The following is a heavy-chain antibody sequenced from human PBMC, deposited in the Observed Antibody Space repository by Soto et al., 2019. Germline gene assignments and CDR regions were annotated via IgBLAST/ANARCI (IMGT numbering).Heavy chain of an antibody. CDR3: ARVGSSGWSPDY. Sequence: SETLSLTGTVSGGAISGTYWIWIRQPQGEGMEWIGYIFYSGRTTYNNSPSLKSRVSISVDTSKNQFYLRLSSVTPADTAVYYCARVGSSGWSPDYWGQGTLVTVSS. V-gene: IGHV4-59*01. CDR2: IFYSGRT. J-gene: IGHJ4*02. CDR1: GGAISGTY. D-gene: IGHD6-19*01.